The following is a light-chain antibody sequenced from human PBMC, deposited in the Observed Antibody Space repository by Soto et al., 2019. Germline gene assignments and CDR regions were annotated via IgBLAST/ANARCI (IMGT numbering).Light chain of an antibody. CDR2: GAS. CDR1: QSVSSSY. Sequence: EIVLTPSPSTLFFSPGERATLSCRASQSVSSSYLAWYQQKPGQAPRLLIYGASSRATGIPDRFSGSGSGTDFTLTISRLEPEDFAVYYCQQYGSSPPITFGQGTRLEI. J-gene: IGKJ5*01. V-gene: IGKV3-20*01. CDR3: QQYGSSPPIT.